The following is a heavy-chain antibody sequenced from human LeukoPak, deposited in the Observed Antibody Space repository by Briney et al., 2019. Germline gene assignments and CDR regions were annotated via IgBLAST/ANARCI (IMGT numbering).Heavy chain of an antibody. CDR1: GGSISSYY. CDR3: ARDVAAAGTSKRWFDP. V-gene: IGHV4-4*07. CDR2: IYTSGST. J-gene: IGHJ5*02. Sequence: SETLSLTCTVSGGSISSYYWSWIRQPAGEGLEWIGRIYTSGSTNYNPSLKSRVTMSVDTSKNQFSLKLSSVTAADTAVYYCARDVAAAGTSKRWFDPWGQGTLVTVSS. D-gene: IGHD6-13*01.